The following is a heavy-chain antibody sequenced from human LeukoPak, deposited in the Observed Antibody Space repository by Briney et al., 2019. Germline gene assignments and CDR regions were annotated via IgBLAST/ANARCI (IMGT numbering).Heavy chain of an antibody. CDR1: GDSFSSGSYY. V-gene: IGHV4-61*01. Sequence: SETLSLTCTVSGDSFSSGSYYWSWIRQPPGKGLEWIGYIYYSGSTNYNPSLKSRVTISVDTSKNQFSLKLSSVTAADTAVYYCARAYYDSPPRAFDIWGQGTMVTVSS. CDR2: IYYSGST. D-gene: IGHD3-22*01. J-gene: IGHJ3*02. CDR3: ARAYYDSPPRAFDI.